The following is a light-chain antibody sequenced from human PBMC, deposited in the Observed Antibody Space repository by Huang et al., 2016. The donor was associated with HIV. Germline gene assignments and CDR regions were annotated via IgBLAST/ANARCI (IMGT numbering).Light chain of an antibody. Sequence: EIVMTQSPATLSVSPGERATLSCRASQNINTNLAWYQHKPGQAPRLRIYGASTRATGGPARFSGGGSGTEFTLTFSSLQSEDFAIYYCQQYNHWRTFGQGTKVEIK. CDR3: QQYNHWRT. CDR1: QNINTN. J-gene: IGKJ1*01. V-gene: IGKV3-15*01. CDR2: GAS.